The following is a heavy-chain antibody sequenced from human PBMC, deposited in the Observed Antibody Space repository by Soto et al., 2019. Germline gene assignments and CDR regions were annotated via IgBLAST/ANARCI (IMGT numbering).Heavy chain of an antibody. CDR3: ARMPIYDFWSGYNYYFDY. D-gene: IGHD3-3*01. V-gene: IGHV2-26*01. J-gene: IGHJ4*02. Sequence: QVTLKESGPVLVKPTETLTLTCTVSGFSLSNARMGVSWIRQPPGKALEWLAHIFSNDEKSYSTSQKSRLTSTKDTSKSQVVLTMTHMDAVDTATYYCARMPIYDFWSGYNYYFDYWGQGSLVTVSS. CDR1: GFSLSNARMG. CDR2: IFSNDEK.